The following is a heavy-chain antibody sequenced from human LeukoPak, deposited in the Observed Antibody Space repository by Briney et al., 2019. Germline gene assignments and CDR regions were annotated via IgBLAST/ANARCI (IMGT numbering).Heavy chain of an antibody. Sequence: PGGSLRLSCAASEFTFSNYAMSWVRRAPGEGLEWVSGISETGGTTFYADSVKGRFTITRDNSKNTLYVQMNSLRGDDTAIYYCAKDYGPKQLVFFDSWGQGTQVTVSS. CDR3: AKDYGPKQLVFFDS. CDR1: EFTFSNYA. V-gene: IGHV3-23*01. J-gene: IGHJ4*02. D-gene: IGHD6-13*01. CDR2: ISETGGTT.